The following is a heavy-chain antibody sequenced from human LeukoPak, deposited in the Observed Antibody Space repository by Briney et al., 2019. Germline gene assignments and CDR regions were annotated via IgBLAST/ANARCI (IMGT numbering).Heavy chain of an antibody. D-gene: IGHD3-22*01. V-gene: IGHV3-23*01. J-gene: IGHJ2*01. CDR3: AKARNNYYDSSGRKKNWYFDL. CDR2: ISDSGGSP. Sequence: GGSLRLSCAASGLTFSSYAMSWVRQAPGKGRQSVSAISDSGGSPYYAHPVKGRFTISRDNSKNTLYLQMNSLRAEDTAVYYCAKARNNYYDSSGRKKNWYFDLWGRGTLVTVSS. CDR1: GLTFSSYA.